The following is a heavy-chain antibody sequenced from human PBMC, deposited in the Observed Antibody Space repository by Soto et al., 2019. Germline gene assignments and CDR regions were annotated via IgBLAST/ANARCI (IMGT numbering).Heavy chain of an antibody. CDR2: ISGSGDRT. J-gene: IGHJ3*02. CDR1: GFSFSVYT. D-gene: IGHD2-15*01. Sequence: GGSLRLSCTASGFSFSVYTMSWVRQAPGKGLEWVSGISGSGDRTNYADSVRGRFTISRDNSKKTLYLQVDSLRAEDTAVYYCATTTVPAVLVVPNSRPFEIWGQGTMVTVSS. CDR3: ATTTVPAVLVVPNSRPFEI. V-gene: IGHV3-23*01.